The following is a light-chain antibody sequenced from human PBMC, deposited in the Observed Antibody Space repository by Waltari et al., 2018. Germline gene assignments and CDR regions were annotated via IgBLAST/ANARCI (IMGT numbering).Light chain of an antibody. Sequence: QPALTQPPSVSGTPGQTVTISCSGSSSTIGSNTVNWYQVLPGSAPRLVIHTNTQRPSDVPARFSGSKSGTSASLAISGLQSEDEADYYCGGWDDTLTGPYVFGSGTKVIVL. CDR1: SSTIGSNT. CDR3: GGWDDTLTGPYV. V-gene: IGLV1-44*01. CDR2: TNT. J-gene: IGLJ1*01.